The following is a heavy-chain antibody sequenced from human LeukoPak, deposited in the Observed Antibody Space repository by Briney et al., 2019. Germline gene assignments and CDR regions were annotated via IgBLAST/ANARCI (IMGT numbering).Heavy chain of an antibody. Sequence: PSETLSLTCAVYGGSFSDYYWSWIRQPPGKGLEWIGEINHSGSTNYNPSLKSRVTISVDTSKNQFSLKLSSVTAADTAVYYCARVDDYYDSSGGDAFDIWGQGTMVTVSS. CDR1: GGSFSDYY. D-gene: IGHD3-22*01. V-gene: IGHV4-34*01. CDR2: INHSGST. J-gene: IGHJ3*02. CDR3: ARVDDYYDSSGGDAFDI.